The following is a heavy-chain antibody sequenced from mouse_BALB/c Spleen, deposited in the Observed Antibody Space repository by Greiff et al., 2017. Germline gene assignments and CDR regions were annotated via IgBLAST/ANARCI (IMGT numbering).Heavy chain of an antibody. CDR3: TTSYDGYYFDY. V-gene: IGHV6-6*02. Sequence: EVMLVESGGGLVQPGGSMKLSCVASGFTFSNYWMNWVRQSPEKGLEWVAEIRLKSNNYATHYAESVKGRFTTSRDDSKSSVYLQMNNLRAEDTGIYYCTTSYDGYYFDYWGQGTTLTVSS. J-gene: IGHJ2*01. CDR2: IRLKSNNYAT. D-gene: IGHD2-12*01. CDR1: GFTFSNYW.